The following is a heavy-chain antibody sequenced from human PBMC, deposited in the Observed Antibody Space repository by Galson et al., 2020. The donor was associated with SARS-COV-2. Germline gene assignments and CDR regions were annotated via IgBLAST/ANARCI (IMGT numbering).Heavy chain of an antibody. CDR3: AHRRSGSDEGGGDGDIYFSAFDV. D-gene: IGHD2-21*01. CDR1: GFSLTTSGVG. CDR2: IYWDDDE. J-gene: IGHJ3*01. Sequence: SGPTLVKPTQTLTLTCTFSGFSLTTSGVGVGWIRQPPGKALEWLAIIYWDDDERYSPSLKSRLTITKDTSKNQVVLTMTNMDPVDTATYYCAHRRSGSDEGGGDGDIYFSAFDVWGQGTMVTVAS. V-gene: IGHV2-5*02.